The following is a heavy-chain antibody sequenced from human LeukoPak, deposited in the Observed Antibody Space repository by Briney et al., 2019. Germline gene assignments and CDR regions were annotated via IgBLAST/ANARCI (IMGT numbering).Heavy chain of an antibody. CDR2: ISSSGSTI. V-gene: IGHV3-48*03. CDR3: ARVVRGYCSGGSCYSYGMDV. D-gene: IGHD2-15*01. Sequence: GGSLRLSCAASGFTFSSYEMNWVRQAPGKGLEWVSYISSSGSTIYYADSVKGRFTISRDNAKNSLYLQMSSLRAEDTAVYYCARVVRGYCSGGSCYSYGMDVWGQGTTVTVSS. CDR1: GFTFSSYE. J-gene: IGHJ6*02.